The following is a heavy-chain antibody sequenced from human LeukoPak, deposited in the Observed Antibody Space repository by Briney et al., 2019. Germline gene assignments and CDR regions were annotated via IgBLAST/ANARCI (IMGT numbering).Heavy chain of an antibody. D-gene: IGHD3-10*01. Sequence: GGSLRLSCATTGFTFSAYAMSWVRQPPKKWREWVATITGAGDATYHAASVMGRLSVSRENSKNTLSLQMSSLRGEETAVYYCAKCWGSGTYTFDYWGQGILVTVSS. CDR1: GFTFSAYA. J-gene: IGHJ4*02. V-gene: IGHV3-23*01. CDR2: ITGAGDAT. CDR3: AKCWGSGTYTFDY.